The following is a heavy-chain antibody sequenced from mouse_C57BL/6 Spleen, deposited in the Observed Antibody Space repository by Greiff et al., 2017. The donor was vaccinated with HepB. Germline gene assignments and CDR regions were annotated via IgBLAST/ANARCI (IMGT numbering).Heavy chain of an antibody. D-gene: IGHD1-1*01. CDR3: ARDGDYYGSSYVLYAMDY. CDR2: ISCGGSYT. CDR1: GFTFSSYA. J-gene: IGHJ4*01. V-gene: IGHV5-4*01. Sequence: VHVKQSGGGLVKPGGSLKLSCAASGFTFSSYAMSWVRQTPEKRLEWVATISCGGSYTYYPDNVKGRFTISRDNAKNNLYLQMSHLKSEDTAMYYCARDGDYYGSSYVLYAMDYWGQGTSVTVSS.